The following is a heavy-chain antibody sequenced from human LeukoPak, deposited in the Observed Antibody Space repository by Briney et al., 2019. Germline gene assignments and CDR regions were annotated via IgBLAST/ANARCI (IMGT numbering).Heavy chain of an antibody. V-gene: IGHV4-4*09. D-gene: IGHD3-3*01. Sequence: PSETLSLTCTVTGGSFSCYYWSWIQQPPGKGLEWIGYIYTTGTTSYNPSLKSRVTISLDTSKNQFSLQLSSVTAADTAVYYCARERYDFWSFDYWGQGTLVTVSS. CDR1: GGSFSCYY. CDR2: IYTTGTT. CDR3: ARERYDFWSFDY. J-gene: IGHJ4*02.